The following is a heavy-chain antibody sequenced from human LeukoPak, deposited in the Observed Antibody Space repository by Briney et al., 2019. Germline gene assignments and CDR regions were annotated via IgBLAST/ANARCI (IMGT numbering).Heavy chain of an antibody. CDR2: TTSDGSTT. V-gene: IGHV3-74*01. D-gene: IGHD3-10*01. J-gene: IGHJ4*02. CDR3: ARGPRGGTLDF. Sequence: PGGCLRLSCAAAALTFSTSWMYSGRQAPGKGLVLVSRTTSDGSTTTYANSVKGRFTITRDNAKNTLYLQMNSLSAEDTAVYYCARGPRGGTLDFWGQGTLVTVSS. CDR1: ALTFSTSW.